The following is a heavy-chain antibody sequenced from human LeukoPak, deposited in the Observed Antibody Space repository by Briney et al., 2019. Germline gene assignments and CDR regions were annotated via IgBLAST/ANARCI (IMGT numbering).Heavy chain of an antibody. Sequence: SETLSLTCTVSGGSISSYYWSWIRQPAGKGLEWIGRIYTSGSTNYNPSLKSRVTMSVDTSKNQFSLKLSSVTAADTAVYYCARVLDSSGYYSSYPYYYGMDVWGQGTTVTVSS. CDR3: ARVLDSSGYYSSYPYYYGMDV. CDR1: GGSISSYY. V-gene: IGHV4-4*07. J-gene: IGHJ6*02. CDR2: IYTSGST. D-gene: IGHD3-22*01.